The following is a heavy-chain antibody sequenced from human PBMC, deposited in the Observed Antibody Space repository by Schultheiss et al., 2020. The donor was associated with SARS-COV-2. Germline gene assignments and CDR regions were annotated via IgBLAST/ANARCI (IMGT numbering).Heavy chain of an antibody. D-gene: IGHD2-2*01. Sequence: GGSLRLSCAASGFTVSSNYMSWVRQAPGKGLEWVSVIYSGGSTYYADSVKGRFTISRDNSKNTLYLQMNSLRAEDTAVYYCARSIYDFVVVPAATDYWGQGTLVTVSS. CDR3: ARSIYDFVVVPAATDY. V-gene: IGHV3-53*05. CDR2: IYSGGST. CDR1: GFTVSSNY. J-gene: IGHJ4*02.